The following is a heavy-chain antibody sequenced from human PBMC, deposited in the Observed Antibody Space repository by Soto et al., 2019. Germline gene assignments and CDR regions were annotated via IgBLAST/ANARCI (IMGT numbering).Heavy chain of an antibody. J-gene: IGHJ6*02. Sequence: GASVKVSCKASGYTFTSYGISWVRQAPGQGLEWMGWISAYNGNTNYAQKLQGRVTMTTDTSTSTAYMELRSLRSDDTAVYYCARDDSSGWRYYYYGMDVWGQGTTVTVSS. CDR1: GYTFTSYG. V-gene: IGHV1-18*01. CDR3: ARDDSSGWRYYYYGMDV. D-gene: IGHD6-19*01. CDR2: ISAYNGNT.